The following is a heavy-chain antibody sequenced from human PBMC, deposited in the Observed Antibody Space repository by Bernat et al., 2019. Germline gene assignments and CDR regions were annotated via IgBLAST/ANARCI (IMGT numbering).Heavy chain of an antibody. CDR3: ARDRGVVGATTGYFDP. V-gene: IGHV3-30*03. CDR2: ISYDGNNQ. J-gene: IGHJ5*02. CDR1: GFTFSSYG. D-gene: IGHD1-26*01. Sequence: QVQLVESGGGVVQPGRSLRLSCAASGFTFSSYGMHWVRQAPGKGLEWVAVISYDGNNQYYADSVKGRFTISRDNFKDTLYLQMNSLRTEDTAVYYCARDRGVVGATTGYFDPWGQGTLVTVSS.